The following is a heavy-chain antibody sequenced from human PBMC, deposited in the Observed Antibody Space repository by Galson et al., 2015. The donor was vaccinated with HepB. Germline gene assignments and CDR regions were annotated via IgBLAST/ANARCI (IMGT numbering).Heavy chain of an antibody. CDR1: GFTFSNDA. J-gene: IGHJ4*02. CDR3: ARDRRDGSHPASYYFDY. V-gene: IGHV3-30*04. D-gene: IGHD1-26*01. Sequence: SLRLSCAASGFTFSNDAMHWVRQAPGKGLEWVAVMSYDGSNKYYADSAQGRFTISRDNSKNTLYLQMSSLRPEDTAMYYCARDRRDGSHPASYYFDYWGQGTLVAVSS. CDR2: MSYDGSNK.